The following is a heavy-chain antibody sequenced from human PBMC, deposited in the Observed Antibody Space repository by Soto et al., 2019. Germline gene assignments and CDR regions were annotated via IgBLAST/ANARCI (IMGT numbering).Heavy chain of an antibody. J-gene: IGHJ4*02. CDR1: GGSISGSSYY. D-gene: IGHD4-17*01. CDR3: ARHGPSDYGEN. CDR2: IYYSDST. Sequence: SETLSLTCSVSGGSISGSSYYWGWIRQLPGKGLEWIGYIYYSDSTNSNPSLKSRVTISVDTSKNQFSLRLSSVTAADTAVYYCARHGPSDYGENWGQGTLVTVSS. V-gene: IGHV4-61*05.